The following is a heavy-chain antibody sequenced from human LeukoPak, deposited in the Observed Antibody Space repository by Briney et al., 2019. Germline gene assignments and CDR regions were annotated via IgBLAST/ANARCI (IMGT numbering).Heavy chain of an antibody. CDR1: GGSISSYY. CDR3: ARNQYYYDSSGYYYYYYMDV. J-gene: IGHJ6*03. CDR2: IYYSGST. Sequence: SETLSLTCTVSGGSISSYYWSWVRQPPGKGLEGIGYIYYSGSTTYNPSLNRRVTISVDPSHTQFSLKLSSVTAADTAVYYCARNQYYYDSSGYYYYYYMDVWGKGTTVTISS. D-gene: IGHD3-22*01. V-gene: IGHV4-59*01.